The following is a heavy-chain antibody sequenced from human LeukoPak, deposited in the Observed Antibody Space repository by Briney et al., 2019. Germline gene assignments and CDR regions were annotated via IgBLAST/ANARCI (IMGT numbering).Heavy chain of an antibody. J-gene: IGHJ3*02. CDR3: AKDRDYYDSSGYYPLAFDI. V-gene: IGHV3-23*01. D-gene: IGHD3-22*01. CDR2: ISGSGGST. Sequence: GGSLRLSCAASGFTFSSYAMSWVRQAPGKGLEWVSAISGSGGSTYYADSVKGRFTISRDNSKNTLYLQMNSLRAEDTAVYYCAKDRDYYDSSGYYPLAFDIWGQGTMVTVSS. CDR1: GFTFSSYA.